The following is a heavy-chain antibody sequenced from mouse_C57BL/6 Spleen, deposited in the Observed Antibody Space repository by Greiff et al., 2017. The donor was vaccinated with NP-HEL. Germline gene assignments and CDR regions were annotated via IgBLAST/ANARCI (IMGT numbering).Heavy chain of an antibody. D-gene: IGHD2-3*01. CDR1: GYSFTGYY. V-gene: IGHV1-42*01. CDR3: ARKGKYDPFAY. CDR2: INPSTGGT. Sequence: VQLQQSGPELVKPGASVKISCKASGYSFTGYYMNWVKQSPEKSLEWIGEINPSTGGTTYNQKFKAKATLTVDKSSSTAYMQLKSLTSEDSAVYYCARKGKYDPFAYWGQGTLVTVSA. J-gene: IGHJ3*01.